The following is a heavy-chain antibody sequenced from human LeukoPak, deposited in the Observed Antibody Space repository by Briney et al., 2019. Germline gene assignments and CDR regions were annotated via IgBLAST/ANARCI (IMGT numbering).Heavy chain of an antibody. J-gene: IGHJ6*03. CDR3: ARDSRFWSGYSYYYYMDV. Sequence: PSETLSLTCTVSGGSISSSSYYWGWIRQPPGKGLEWIGSIYYSGSTYYNPSLKSRVTISVDTSKNQFSLKLSSVTAADTAVYYCARDSRFWSGYSYYYYMDVWGKGTTVTVSS. CDR1: GGSISSSSYY. CDR2: IYYSGST. D-gene: IGHD3-3*01. V-gene: IGHV4-39*07.